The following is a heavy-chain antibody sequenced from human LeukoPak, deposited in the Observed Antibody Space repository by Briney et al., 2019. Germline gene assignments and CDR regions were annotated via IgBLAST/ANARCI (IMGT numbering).Heavy chain of an antibody. CDR2: LSGSGGST. V-gene: IGHV3-23*01. CDR1: GFTFSSYA. CDR3: AKDSPVGATIFGVVIGDYYYGMDV. J-gene: IGHJ6*02. D-gene: IGHD3-3*01. Sequence: GASLRLSCAASGFTFSSYAMSWVRQAPGKGLEWVSALSGSGGSTYYADSVKGRFTISRDNSKNTLYLQMNSLRAEDTAVYYGAKDSPVGATIFGVVIGDYYYGMDVWGQGTTVTVSS.